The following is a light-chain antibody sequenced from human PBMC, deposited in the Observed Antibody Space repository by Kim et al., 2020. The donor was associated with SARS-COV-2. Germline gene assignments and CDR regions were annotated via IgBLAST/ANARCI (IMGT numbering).Light chain of an antibody. CDR1: QSLLKYSDGFNY. CDR3: MQPLQTPYS. Sequence: DIVMTQSPLSLPVTPGEPASISCRSSQSLLKYSDGFNYLDWYLQKPGQSPQLLIYLGSHRASGVPDRLSGSGSGTDFTLEISRVEAEDVGVYYCMQPLQTPYSFGQGTKLEI. CDR2: LGS. J-gene: IGKJ2*03. V-gene: IGKV2-28*01.